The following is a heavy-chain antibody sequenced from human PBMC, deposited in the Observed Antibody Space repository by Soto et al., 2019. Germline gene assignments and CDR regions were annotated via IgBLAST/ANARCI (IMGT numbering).Heavy chain of an antibody. J-gene: IGHJ6*02. CDR2: IYYSGIT. V-gene: IGHV4-59*01. D-gene: IGHD1-20*01. Sequence: ETLSLTCTVSGGSISSYYWSWIRQPPGKGLEWIGYIYYSGITNYNPSLKSRVTISVDTSKNQFSLKLSSVTAADTAVYYCARYKSTHYYGMDVWGQGTTVTVSS. CDR1: GGSISSYY. CDR3: ARYKSTHYYGMDV.